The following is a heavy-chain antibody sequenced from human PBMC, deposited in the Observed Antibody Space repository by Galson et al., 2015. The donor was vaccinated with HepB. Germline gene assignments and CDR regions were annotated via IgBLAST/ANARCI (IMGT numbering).Heavy chain of an antibody. V-gene: IGHV3-30*04. CDR1: GFTFSSYA. CDR3: ARSGFRVVTATDY. J-gene: IGHJ4*02. Sequence: SLRLSCAASGFTFSSYAMHWVRQAPGKGLEWVAVISYDGSNKYYADSVKGRFTISRDNSKNTLYLQMNSLRAEDTAVYYCARSGFRVVTATDYWGQGTLVTVSS. CDR2: ISYDGSNK. D-gene: IGHD2-21*02.